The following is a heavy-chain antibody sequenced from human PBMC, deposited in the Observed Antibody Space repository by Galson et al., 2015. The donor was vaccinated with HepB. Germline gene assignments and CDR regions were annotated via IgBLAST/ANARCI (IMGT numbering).Heavy chain of an antibody. Sequence: SLRLSCAASGFTFSSYGMHWVRQTPGQGLEWLTVISFDGNTQFYRDSVKGRFTISRDNSKNTLYLQMNSLRVEDTAVYYCAREGLMRGLDTWGQGTLVTVSS. V-gene: IGHV3-30*03. CDR3: AREGLMRGLDT. J-gene: IGHJ5*02. CDR1: GFTFSSYG. CDR2: ISFDGNTQ.